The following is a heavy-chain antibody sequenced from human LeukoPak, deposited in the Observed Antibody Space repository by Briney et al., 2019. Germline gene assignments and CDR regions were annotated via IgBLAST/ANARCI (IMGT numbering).Heavy chain of an antibody. J-gene: IGHJ4*02. V-gene: IGHV3-48*03. D-gene: IGHD2-21*01. CDR2: ISSSGSTT. Sequence: PGGSLRLSCAASGFTFSSYEMNWVRQAPGKGLEWVSYISSSGSTTYYADSVKGRFTIYRDNSKNTLYLQMNSLRAEDTAIYHCAQDRAWGAYAYWGQGALVTVSS. CDR3: AQDRAWGAYAY. CDR1: GFTFSSYE.